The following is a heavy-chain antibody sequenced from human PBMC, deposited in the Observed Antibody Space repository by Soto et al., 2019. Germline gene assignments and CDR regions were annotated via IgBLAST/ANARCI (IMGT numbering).Heavy chain of an antibody. V-gene: IGHV3-23*01. CDR2: ISGSGGST. CDR1: GFTFSSYA. J-gene: IGHJ6*03. Sequence: GGSLRLSCAASGFTFSSYAMSWVRQAPGKGLEWVSAISGSGGSTYYADSVKGRFTISRDNSKNTLYLQVNSLRAEDTAVYYCATTAMVTKRPPSIAAAGRSSDYYYYMDVWGKGTTVTVSS. CDR3: ATTAMVTKRPPSIAAAGRSSDYYYYMDV. D-gene: IGHD6-13*01.